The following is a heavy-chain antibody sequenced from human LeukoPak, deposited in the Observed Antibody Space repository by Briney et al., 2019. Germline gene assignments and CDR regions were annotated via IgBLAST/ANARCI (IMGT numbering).Heavy chain of an antibody. Sequence: SETLSLTCAVYGGSLSGYYWSWIRQPPGKGLEWIGEINHSGSTNYNPSLKSRVTISVDTSKNQFSLKLSSVTAADTAVYYCARGFYYGSGSYFNYYYYYYMDVWGKGTTVTVSS. CDR1: GGSLSGYY. CDR2: INHSGST. D-gene: IGHD3-10*01. J-gene: IGHJ6*03. CDR3: ARGFYYGSGSYFNYYYYYYMDV. V-gene: IGHV4-34*01.